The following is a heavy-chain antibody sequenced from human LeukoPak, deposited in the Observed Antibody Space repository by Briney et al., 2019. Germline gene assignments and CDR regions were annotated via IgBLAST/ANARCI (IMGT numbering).Heavy chain of an antibody. CDR3: AKALGYCSSTSCDADDY. J-gene: IGHJ4*02. Sequence: PGGSLRLSCAASGFTFSSYAMSWVRQAPGKGLEGVSAISGSGGSTYYADSVKGRFTISRDNSKNTLYLQMNSLRAEDTAVYYCAKALGYCSSTSCDADDYWGQGTLVTVSS. D-gene: IGHD2-2*01. V-gene: IGHV3-23*01. CDR1: GFTFSSYA. CDR2: ISGSGGST.